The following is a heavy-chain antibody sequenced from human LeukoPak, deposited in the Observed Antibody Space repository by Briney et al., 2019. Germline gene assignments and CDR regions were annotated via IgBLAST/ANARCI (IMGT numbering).Heavy chain of an antibody. Sequence: GGSLRLSCEASGLIFRSFVMSWVRQVPGKGLEWVSGISGSGDTTYYADSVKGRFTISRDDSKNTLYPQMNSLRAEDTAVYYCAKDSSGYYFGLPGDAFDIWGQGTMVTVSS. CDR3: AKDSSGYYFGLPGDAFDI. V-gene: IGHV3-23*01. CDR1: GLIFRSFV. CDR2: ISGSGDTT. D-gene: IGHD3-22*01. J-gene: IGHJ3*02.